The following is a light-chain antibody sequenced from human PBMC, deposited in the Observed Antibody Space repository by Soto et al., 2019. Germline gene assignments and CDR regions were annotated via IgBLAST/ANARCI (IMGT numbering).Light chain of an antibody. CDR2: AAS. CDR3: QQSYSTPPT. V-gene: IGKV1-39*01. Sequence: DIQMTQSPSYLSASVGDRVTITCRASQSLDNRLNWYQETPGKAPKPLIYAASILQPGVPSRFSGSGSGSDYTLTISSLQPEDFETYYCQQSYSTPPTFGQGTKVEIK. J-gene: IGKJ1*01. CDR1: QSLDNR.